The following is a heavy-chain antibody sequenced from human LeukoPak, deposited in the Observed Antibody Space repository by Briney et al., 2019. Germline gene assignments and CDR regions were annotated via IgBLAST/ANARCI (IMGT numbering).Heavy chain of an antibody. J-gene: IGHJ6*03. D-gene: IGHD1-7*01. CDR2: VYPSGNT. CDR3: AREAGTGTTGNYYYYMDV. V-gene: IGHV4-4*07. CDR1: SGSLSSYY. Sequence: PSETLSLTCTVSSGSLSSYYCSWIRQPAGEGLEWIGRVYPSGNTNYNPSLESRVTISVDKSKNQFSLKLNSVTAADTAVYYCAREAGTGTTGNYYYYMDVWGKGTTVTVSS.